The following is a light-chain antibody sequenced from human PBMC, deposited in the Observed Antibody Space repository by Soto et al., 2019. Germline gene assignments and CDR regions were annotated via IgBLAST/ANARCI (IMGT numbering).Light chain of an antibody. J-gene: IGKJ4*01. V-gene: IGKV1-12*01. CDR3: QQANSFPLT. CDR2: AAS. Sequence: DIHMTQTPTSVSASVGDRVTITCRARQGISSWLAWYQQKTGKAPKLLIYAASNFQSGVPSRFRGSGSGTHFTLTISSLQPEDGETDYCQQANSFPLTFGGGTKVDIK. CDR1: QGISSW.